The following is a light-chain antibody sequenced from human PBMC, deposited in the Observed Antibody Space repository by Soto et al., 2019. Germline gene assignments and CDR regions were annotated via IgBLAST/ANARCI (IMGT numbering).Light chain of an antibody. CDR1: QTIHNF. V-gene: IGKV1-39*01. CDR3: QESFSPLYT. Sequence: DIQLTQSSSSLSASAGDRVTITCRASQTIHNFLNWYQQTPGKAPKLLIYAASNLRGGVPSRFSGGGSGTNFTLTINSLQPEDFATYYCQESFSPLYTFGQGTMLDI. CDR2: AAS. J-gene: IGKJ2*01.